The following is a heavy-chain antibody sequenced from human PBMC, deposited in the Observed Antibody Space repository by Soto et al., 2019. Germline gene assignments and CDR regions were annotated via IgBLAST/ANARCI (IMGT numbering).Heavy chain of an antibody. Sequence: ASVKVSCKASGYTFTGYYMHWVRQAPGQGLEWMGWINPNSGGTNHAQKFQGRVTMTRDTSISTAYMELSRLRSDDTAVYYCARNYYDSSGPDYWGQGTLVTVSS. V-gene: IGHV1-2*02. J-gene: IGHJ4*02. D-gene: IGHD3-22*01. CDR3: ARNYYDSSGPDY. CDR1: GYTFTGYY. CDR2: INPNSGGT.